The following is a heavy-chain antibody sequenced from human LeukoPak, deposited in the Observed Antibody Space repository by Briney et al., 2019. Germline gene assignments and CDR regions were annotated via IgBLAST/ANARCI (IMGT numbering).Heavy chain of an antibody. J-gene: IGHJ4*02. CDR3: AKDADQLLYFFDY. Sequence: GGSLRLSCAASGFTFSSYSMNWVRQAPGKGLEWVSYISSSSSTICYADSVKGRFTISRDNAKNSLYLQMNSLRAEDTAVYYCAKDADQLLYFFDYWGQGTLVTVSS. CDR2: ISSSSSTI. D-gene: IGHD2-2*02. V-gene: IGHV3-48*04. CDR1: GFTFSSYS.